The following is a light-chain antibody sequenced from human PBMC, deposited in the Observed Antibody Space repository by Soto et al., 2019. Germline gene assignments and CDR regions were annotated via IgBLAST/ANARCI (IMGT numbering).Light chain of an antibody. CDR3: MQALQAPLP. CDR2: LGS. CDR1: QSLLHSKGYNY. Sequence: DIVMTQFPLSLPVTPGEPAAISCRSSQSLLHSKGYNYLDWYLQKPGQSPQLLIYLGSNRASGVPDRFSGSGSGTECTLKISRVEAEDVGVYYCMQALQAPLPFGGGTKVEIK. V-gene: IGKV2-28*01. J-gene: IGKJ4*01.